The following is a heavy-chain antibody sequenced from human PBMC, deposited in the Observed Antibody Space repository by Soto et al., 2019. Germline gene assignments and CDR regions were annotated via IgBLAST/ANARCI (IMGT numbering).Heavy chain of an antibody. J-gene: IGHJ4*02. Sequence: SVKVSCKASGGTFSSYAISWVRQAPGQGLEWMGGIIPIFGTANYAQKFQGRVTITADESTSTAYMELSSLRSEDTAVYYCARDGETDTGSCGGDCYSADYWGQGTLVTVSS. CDR2: IIPIFGTA. CDR1: GGTFSSYA. V-gene: IGHV1-69*13. D-gene: IGHD2-21*02. CDR3: ARDGETDTGSCGGDCYSADY.